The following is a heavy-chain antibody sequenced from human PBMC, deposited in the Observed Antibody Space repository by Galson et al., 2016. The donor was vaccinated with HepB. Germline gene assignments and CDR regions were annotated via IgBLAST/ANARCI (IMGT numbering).Heavy chain of an antibody. V-gene: IGHV4-59*01. Sequence: SETLSLTCTVTGASITNDYWSWIRQPPGKGLEWIGYVHHSGSTVYNPSLGSRFTLSLDTSKNQFSLTLTFVTAPDTAMYSCARYIRTGAYQIDSWGPGTLVTVSS. J-gene: IGHJ4*02. D-gene: IGHD7-27*01. CDR2: VHHSGST. CDR1: GASITNDY. CDR3: ARYIRTGAYQIDS.